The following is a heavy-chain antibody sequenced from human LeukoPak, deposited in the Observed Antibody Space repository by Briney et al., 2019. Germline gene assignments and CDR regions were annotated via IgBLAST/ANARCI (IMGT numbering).Heavy chain of an antibody. V-gene: IGHV3-23*01. D-gene: IGHD1-7*01. J-gene: IGHJ4*02. CDR2: IVGDSSSI. Sequence: GGSLRLSCAASGFTFSKYATNWVRQAPGKGLEWVSGIVGDSSSIFYEDSVRGRFTISRDNSKNTLYLQMNSLRAEDTAVYYYAKDAIAGNSIWDYFEYWGQGDLVIVSS. CDR1: GFTFSKYA. CDR3: AKDAIAGNSIWDYFEY.